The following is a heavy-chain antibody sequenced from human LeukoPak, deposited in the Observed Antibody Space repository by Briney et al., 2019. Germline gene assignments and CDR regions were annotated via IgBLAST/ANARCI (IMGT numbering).Heavy chain of an antibody. J-gene: IGHJ4*02. CDR3: ATYSPPRYYYSSGSYYNEYLDY. V-gene: IGHV1-24*01. CDR1: GYTLTELS. CDR2: FDPEDGET. Sequence: ASVKVSCKVSGYTLTELSMHWVRQAPGKGLEWMGGFDPEDGETIYAQKFQGRVTMTEDTSTDTAYMELSSLRSEDTAVYYCATYSPPRYYYSSGSYYNEYLDYWGQGTLVTVSS. D-gene: IGHD3-10*01.